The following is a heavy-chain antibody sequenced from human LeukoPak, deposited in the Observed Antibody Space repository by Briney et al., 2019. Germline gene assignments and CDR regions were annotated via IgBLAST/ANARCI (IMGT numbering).Heavy chain of an antibody. J-gene: IGHJ4*02. Sequence: GGSLRLSCAASGFTFSSYAMSWVRQAPGKGLEWVSAISGSGGSTYYADSVKGRFTISRDNSKNTLYLQMNSLRAEDTAVYYCAKGIAAAGYSPLYYWGQGTLVTVSS. CDR3: AKGIAAAGYSPLYY. V-gene: IGHV3-23*01. D-gene: IGHD6-13*01. CDR1: GFTFSSYA. CDR2: ISGSGGST.